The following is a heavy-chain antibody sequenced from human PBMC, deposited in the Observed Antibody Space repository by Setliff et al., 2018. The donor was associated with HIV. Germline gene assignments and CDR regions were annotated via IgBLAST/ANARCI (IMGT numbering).Heavy chain of an antibody. CDR2: IVVGRGNT. V-gene: IGHV1-58*01. CDR3: VADPSISMVRGLILGSTVDI. Sequence: ASVKVSCKASGFTFTDSAVQWVRQTRGQRLEWIGWIVVGRGNTNYAQQFQGRVTITRDMSTSTAYMELSSLRSEDTAVYYCVADPSISMVRGLILGSTVDIWGQGTMVTVS. CDR1: GFTFTDSA. J-gene: IGHJ3*02. D-gene: IGHD3-10*01.